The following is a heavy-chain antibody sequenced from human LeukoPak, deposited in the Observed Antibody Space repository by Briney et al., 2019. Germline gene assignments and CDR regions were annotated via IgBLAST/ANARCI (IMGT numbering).Heavy chain of an antibody. Sequence: GESLKISCKGSGYSFTNFWIGWVRQMPGKGLEWMAFIYPGDSETRYSPSFQGQVTISVDKSINTAYLQWSSLKASDTAIYYCARHAVYGDYAASRTFYFDYWGQGTLVTVSS. D-gene: IGHD4-17*01. CDR1: GYSFTNFW. CDR2: IYPGDSET. V-gene: IGHV5-51*01. J-gene: IGHJ4*02. CDR3: ARHAVYGDYAASRTFYFDY.